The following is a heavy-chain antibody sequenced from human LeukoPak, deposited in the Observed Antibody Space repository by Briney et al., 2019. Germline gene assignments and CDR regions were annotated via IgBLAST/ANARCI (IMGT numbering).Heavy chain of an antibody. CDR2: IYYSGST. CDR1: GGSISSHY. CDR3: ARAPRGYYDSSGYSEVDAFDI. J-gene: IGHJ3*02. V-gene: IGHV4-59*11. Sequence: SETLSLTCTVSGGSISSHYWSWIRQPPGKGLEWIGYIYYSGSTNYNPSLKSRVTISVDTSKNQFSLKLSSVTAADTAVYYCARAPRGYYDSSGYSEVDAFDIWGQGTMVTVSS. D-gene: IGHD3-22*01.